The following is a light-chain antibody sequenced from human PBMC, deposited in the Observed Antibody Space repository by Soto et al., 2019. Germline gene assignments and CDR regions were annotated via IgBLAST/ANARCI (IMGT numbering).Light chain of an antibody. CDR1: QGISSY. V-gene: IGKV1-9*01. CDR2: AAS. CDR3: QQLNSYLIT. Sequence: VQLPQNPYFLSASVGDRVTITCRASQGISSYLAWYQQKPGKAPKLLIYAASTLQSGVPSRFSGSGSGTEFTPTISRLQPEDFATYYCQQLNSYLITFGHGT. J-gene: IGKJ5*01.